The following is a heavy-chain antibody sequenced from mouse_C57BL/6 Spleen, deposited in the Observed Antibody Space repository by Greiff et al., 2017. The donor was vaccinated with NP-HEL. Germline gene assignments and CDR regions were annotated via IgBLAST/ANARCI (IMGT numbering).Heavy chain of an antibody. V-gene: IGHV1-72*01. CDR2: IDPNSGGT. Sequence: QVHVKQPGAELVKPGASVKLSCKASGYTFTSYWMHWVKQRPGRGLEWIGRIDPNSGGTKYNEKFKSKATLTVDKPSSTAYMQLSSLTSEDSAVYYCARSAVVAPLFDYWGQGTTLTVSS. CDR1: GYTFTSYW. J-gene: IGHJ2*01. CDR3: ARSAVVAPLFDY. D-gene: IGHD1-1*01.